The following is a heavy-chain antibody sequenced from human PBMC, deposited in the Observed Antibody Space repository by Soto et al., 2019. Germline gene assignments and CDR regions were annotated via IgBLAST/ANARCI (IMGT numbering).Heavy chain of an antibody. CDR1: GGSISSGGYY. J-gene: IGHJ4*02. CDR2: IYYSGTT. Sequence: SETLSLTCTVSGGSISSGGYYWSWIRQHPGKGLEWIGFIYYSGTTYYNPSLKSRVNISADTSKNQFSLTLSSVTAADTAVYYCAKRALTSSYFDYWGQGTLVTVSS. CDR3: AKRALTSSYFDY. V-gene: IGHV4-31*03.